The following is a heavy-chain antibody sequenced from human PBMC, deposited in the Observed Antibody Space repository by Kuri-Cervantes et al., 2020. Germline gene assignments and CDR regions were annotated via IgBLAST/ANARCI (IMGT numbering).Heavy chain of an antibody. CDR1: GYTFTIYG. D-gene: IGHD3-9*01. J-gene: IGHJ4*02. CDR3: AREKYYDILTGLETTYYFDY. CDR2: ISAYNGNT. Sequence: ASVKVSCKASGYTFTIYGISWVRQAPGQGLEWMGWISAYNGNTNYAQKLQGRVTMTTDTSTSTAYMELRSLRSDDTAVYYCAREKYYDILTGLETTYYFDYWGQGTLVTVSS. V-gene: IGHV1-18*01.